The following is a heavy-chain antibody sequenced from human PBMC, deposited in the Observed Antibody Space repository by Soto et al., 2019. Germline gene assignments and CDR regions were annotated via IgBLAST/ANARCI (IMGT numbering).Heavy chain of an antibody. D-gene: IGHD1-1*01. CDR3: ARAKTNLDY. Sequence: QVQLQESGPGLVKPSQTLSLTCTVSGGSISSGDYYWSWIRQPPGKGLECIGYIYYSGSTYYNPSLKSRVTVSVHTSKNRYALKLSSVTAADTAVYYCARAKTNLDYWWQGSLVTVSS. CDR1: GGSISSGDYY. CDR2: IYYSGST. V-gene: IGHV4-30-4*01. J-gene: IGHJ4*02.